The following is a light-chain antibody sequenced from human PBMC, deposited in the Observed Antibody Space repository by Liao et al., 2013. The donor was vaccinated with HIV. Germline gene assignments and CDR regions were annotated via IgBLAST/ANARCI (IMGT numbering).Light chain of an antibody. CDR3: QAWDSSIDYV. CDR2: KDS. V-gene: IGLV3-1*01. J-gene: IGLJ1*01. CDR1: ALPKQY. Sequence: SYELTQAPSVSVSPGQTARITCSGDALPKQYAYWYQQKPGQAPVVVIYKDSERPSGIPERFSGSNSGNTATLTISGTQAMDEADYYCQAWDSSIDYVFGTGTKVTVL.